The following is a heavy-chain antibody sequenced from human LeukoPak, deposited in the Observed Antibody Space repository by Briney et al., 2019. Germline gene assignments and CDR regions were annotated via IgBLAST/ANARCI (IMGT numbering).Heavy chain of an antibody. V-gene: IGHV4-4*07. Sequence: SETLSLTCTVSGGSISSYYWSWIRQPAGKGLEWIGRIYTSGSTNYNPSLKSRVTMSVDTSKNQFSLKLSSVTAADTAVYYCARDIRYCSGGSCYGAYNWFDPWGQGTLVTVSS. CDR3: ARDIRYCSGGSCYGAYNWFDP. CDR2: IYTSGST. J-gene: IGHJ5*02. CDR1: GGSISSYY. D-gene: IGHD2-15*01.